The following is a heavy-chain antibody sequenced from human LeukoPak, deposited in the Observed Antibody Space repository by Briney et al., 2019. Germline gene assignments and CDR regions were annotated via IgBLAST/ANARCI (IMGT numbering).Heavy chain of an antibody. J-gene: IGHJ3*02. CDR2: IYYSGST. CDR1: GASLSSYY. D-gene: IGHD2-15*01. CDR3: SISMLPDDAFDI. Sequence: SETLSLTCTVSGASLSSYYWSWIRLPPGKGLEWIGSIYYSGSTYYNPSLKSRVTISVDTSKNQFSLKLSSVTAADTAVYYCSISMLPDDAFDIWGQGTMVTVSS. V-gene: IGHV4-59*05.